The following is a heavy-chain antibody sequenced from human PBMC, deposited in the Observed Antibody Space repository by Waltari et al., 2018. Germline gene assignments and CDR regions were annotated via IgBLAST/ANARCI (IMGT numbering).Heavy chain of an antibody. Sequence: QVQLQQWGAGLLKPSETLSLTCAVYGGSFSGYYWSWIRQPPGKGLEWIGEINHSGSTNDNPSLKSRVTISVDTSKNQFSLKLSSVTAADTAVYYCARQRLRRGAFDIWGQGTMVTVSS. D-gene: IGHD4-17*01. CDR2: INHSGST. J-gene: IGHJ3*02. V-gene: IGHV4-34*01. CDR1: GGSFSGYY. CDR3: ARQRLRRGAFDI.